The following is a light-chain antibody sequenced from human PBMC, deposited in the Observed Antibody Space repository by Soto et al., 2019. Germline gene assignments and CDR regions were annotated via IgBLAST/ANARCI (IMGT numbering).Light chain of an antibody. CDR1: RSVGGS. CDR2: DAA. CDR3: QERVNWPRGT. Sequence: VLTQSPDSLSLSPGERVTLSCRASRSVGGSLAWYRHKPGQAPRLLIYDAAKRATDIPVRFSASGYETAFALTISSLEPEDSAVDYCQERVNWPRGTFGQGTKVEI. J-gene: IGKJ1*01. V-gene: IGKV3-11*01.